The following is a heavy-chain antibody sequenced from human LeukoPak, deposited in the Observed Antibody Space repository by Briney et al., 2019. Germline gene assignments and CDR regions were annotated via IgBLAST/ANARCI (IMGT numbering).Heavy chain of an antibody. CDR3: GRLKSDGHIIDY. CDR2: IYSGGNT. CDR1: GFTVSSTY. J-gene: IGHJ4*02. V-gene: IGHV3-53*01. D-gene: IGHD2-21*01. Sequence: PGASLRLSCAASGFTVSSTYMSWVRQAPGKGLEWVSVIYSGGNTYYADSVKGRFTISRDNSKNTLYLQMNSLRGEDTAMYYCGRLKSDGHIIDYWGQGTLVTVSS.